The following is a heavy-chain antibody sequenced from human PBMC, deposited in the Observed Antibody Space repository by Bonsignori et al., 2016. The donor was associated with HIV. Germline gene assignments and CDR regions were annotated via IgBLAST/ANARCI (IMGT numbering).Heavy chain of an antibody. Sequence: VRQAPGKGLEWVSGISGSGDSTFYADSMKGRFTISRDNSKNTLFPHVNSLRAEDTAVYYCAKAPGIQPFYKNYYYYMDVWGKGTTVTVSS. CDR3: AKAPGIQPFYKNYYYYMDV. D-gene: IGHD5-24*01. CDR2: ISGSGDST. J-gene: IGHJ6*03. V-gene: IGHV3-23*01.